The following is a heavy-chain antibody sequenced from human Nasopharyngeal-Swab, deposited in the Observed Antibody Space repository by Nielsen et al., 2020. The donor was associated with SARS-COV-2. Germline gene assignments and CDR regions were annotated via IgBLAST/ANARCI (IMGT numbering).Heavy chain of an antibody. Sequence: GGSLRLSCAASGFTFSGYWMHWVRQAPGKGLVWVSRINSDGSSTSYADSVKGRFTISRDNAKNTLYLQMNSLRVEDTAIYYCARDVRRITLARGVFHYLDLWGKGTTVTVSS. CDR2: INSDGSST. V-gene: IGHV3-74*01. J-gene: IGHJ6*04. CDR3: ARDVRRITLARGVFHYLDL. D-gene: IGHD3-10*01. CDR1: GFTFSGYW.